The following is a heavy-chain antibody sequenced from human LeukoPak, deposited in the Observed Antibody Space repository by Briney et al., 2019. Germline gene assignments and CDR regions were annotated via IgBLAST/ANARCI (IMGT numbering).Heavy chain of an antibody. J-gene: IGHJ6*03. Sequence: PSETLSPTCTVSGGSISSYYWSWIRQPPGRGLEWIGYIYYSGSTNYNPSLKSRVTISVDTSKNQFSLKLSSVTAADTAVYYCARSYSSSWSYYYYYYMDVWGKGTTVTVSS. D-gene: IGHD6-13*01. CDR2: IYYSGST. CDR1: GGSISSYY. CDR3: ARSYSSSWSYYYYYYMDV. V-gene: IGHV4-59*01.